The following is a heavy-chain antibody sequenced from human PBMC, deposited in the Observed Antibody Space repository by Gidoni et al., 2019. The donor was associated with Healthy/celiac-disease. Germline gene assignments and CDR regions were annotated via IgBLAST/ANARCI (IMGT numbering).Heavy chain of an antibody. Sequence: EVQLLESGGGLVQPGGSLRLSCAASGFTFSSYAMSWVRQAPGKGLEWVSAISGSGGSTYYADSVKGRFNISRDNSKNTLYLQMNSLRAEDTAVYYCAKVEGDIVVVVAATRGYFDYWGQGTLVTVSS. CDR1: GFTFSSYA. CDR2: ISGSGGST. J-gene: IGHJ4*02. V-gene: IGHV3-23*01. CDR3: AKVEGDIVVVVAATRGYFDY. D-gene: IGHD2-15*01.